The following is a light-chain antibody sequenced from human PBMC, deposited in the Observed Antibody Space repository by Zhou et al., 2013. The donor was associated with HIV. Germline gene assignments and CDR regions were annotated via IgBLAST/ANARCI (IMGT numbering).Light chain of an antibody. CDR2: GAS. CDR3: QQYGSSPPNT. V-gene: IGKV3-15*01. J-gene: IGKJ2*01. Sequence: EIVMTQSPATLSVSPGERATLSCRASQNIRSHLAWYQQKPGQAPRLLIYGASTRATGIPARFSGSGSGTDFTLTISRLEPEDFAVYYCQQYGSSPPNTFGQGTKLEIK. CDR1: QNIRSH.